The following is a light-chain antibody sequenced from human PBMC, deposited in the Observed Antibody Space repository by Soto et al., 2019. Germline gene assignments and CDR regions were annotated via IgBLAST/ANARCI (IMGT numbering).Light chain of an antibody. CDR2: GAS. Sequence: EIVLMQSPGTLSLSPGERATLSCRASQSVSSSYLAWYQQKPGQAPRLLIYGASSRATGIPDRFSGSGSGTDFTLTISRLEPEDFAVYYCHQYDSSPVRFGQGTKVEIK. CDR3: HQYDSSPVR. CDR1: QSVSSSY. V-gene: IGKV3-20*01. J-gene: IGKJ1*01.